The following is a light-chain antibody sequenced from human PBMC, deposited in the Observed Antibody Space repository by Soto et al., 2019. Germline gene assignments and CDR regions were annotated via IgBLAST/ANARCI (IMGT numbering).Light chain of an antibody. Sequence: QSVLTQPPSVSGAPGQRVTISCTGSSSNIGAGYDVHWYQQLPGTAPKVLIYGNSNRPSGVPDRFSGSKSGTSASQAITGLQAEDEADYYCQSYDSSLSGSVFGGGTKLTVL. CDR2: GNS. V-gene: IGLV1-40*01. CDR3: QSYDSSLSGSV. CDR1: SSNIGAGYD. J-gene: IGLJ3*02.